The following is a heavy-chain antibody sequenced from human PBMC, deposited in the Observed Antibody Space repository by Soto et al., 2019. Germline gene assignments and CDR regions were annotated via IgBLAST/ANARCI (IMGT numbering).Heavy chain of an antibody. CDR2: IYHSGST. CDR1: GGSISSSNW. V-gene: IGHV4-4*02. CDR3: ARGKTIFGVVPTTYYYYGMDV. J-gene: IGHJ6*02. Sequence: TLSLTCAVSGGSISSSNWWSWVRQPPGKGLEWIGEIYHSGSTNYNPSLKSRVTISVDKSKNQFSLKLSSVTAADTAVYYCARGKTIFGVVPTTYYYYGMDVWGQGTTVTVSS. D-gene: IGHD3-3*01.